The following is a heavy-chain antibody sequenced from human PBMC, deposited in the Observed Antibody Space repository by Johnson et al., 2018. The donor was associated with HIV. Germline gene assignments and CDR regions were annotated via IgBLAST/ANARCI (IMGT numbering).Heavy chain of an antibody. CDR2: IDTEGSGT. CDR3: ARGVRNSYGYLLGTFDI. V-gene: IGHV3-74*03. Sequence: EVQLVESGGGVVQPGRSLRLSCAATDFTLRNYWMHWVRRVPGKGLVWVSRIDTEGSGTTYADSVKGRFTISRDNAKNTLYLQRNSLRREDTAVYYCARGVRNSYGYLLGTFDIWGQGTMVTVSS. CDR1: DFTLRNYW. D-gene: IGHD5-18*01. J-gene: IGHJ3*02.